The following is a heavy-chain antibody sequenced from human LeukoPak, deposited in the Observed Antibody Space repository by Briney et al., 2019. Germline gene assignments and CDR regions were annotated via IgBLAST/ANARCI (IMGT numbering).Heavy chain of an antibody. CDR2: ISTSSTYI. CDR1: GFTLSTYI. CDR3: ERGPSRGWYRFFDY. D-gene: IGHD6-19*01. Sequence: GGSLRLSFAAPGFTLSTYIMNWGRQAPGKGLEWVSSISTSSTYIYSADSVKGQFTISRDNARSSLFLQMNSMRAEDTDVYYCERGPSRGWYRFFDYWGQGTLVTVSS. J-gene: IGHJ4*02. V-gene: IGHV3-21*01.